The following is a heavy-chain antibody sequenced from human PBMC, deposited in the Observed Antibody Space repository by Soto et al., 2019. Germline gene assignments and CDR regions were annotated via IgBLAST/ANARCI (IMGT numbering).Heavy chain of an antibody. Sequence: EVQLVESGGGLVQPGGSLRLSCAASGFSFSTYDMNWVRQAPGKGLEWVSYISSGGQTIKSTDSVKGRFTISRDNAKNSLYLQMSGLRDADTGVYYCARDPQRGYSGMDVWGQGTTVTVSS. CDR1: GFSFSTYD. CDR2: ISSGGQTI. D-gene: IGHD2-2*01. CDR3: ARDPQRGYSGMDV. J-gene: IGHJ6*02. V-gene: IGHV3-48*02.